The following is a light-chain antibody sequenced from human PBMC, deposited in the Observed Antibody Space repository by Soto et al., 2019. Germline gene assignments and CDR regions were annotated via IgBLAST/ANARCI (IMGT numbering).Light chain of an antibody. V-gene: IGKV3-20*01. CDR3: QHQWT. Sequence: EIVLTQSPGTLSLSPGERATLSCRASQSVSSSYLAWYQQKPGQAPRLLIYGASSRATGIPERFSGSGSGTDITLTISRLEPEDFAVYYCQHQWTFGQGTKVEIK. CDR2: GAS. J-gene: IGKJ1*01. CDR1: QSVSSSY.